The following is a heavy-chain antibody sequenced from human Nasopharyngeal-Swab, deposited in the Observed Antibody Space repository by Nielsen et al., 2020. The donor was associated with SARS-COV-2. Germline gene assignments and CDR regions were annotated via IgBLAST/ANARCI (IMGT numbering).Heavy chain of an antibody. V-gene: IGHV4-34*01. CDR3: ARGSKQWLEGLSRYYYYGMDV. Sequence: WIRQPPGKGLEWIGEINHSGSTNYNPSLKSRVTISVDTSKNQFPLKLSSVTAADTAVYYCARGSKQWLEGLSRYYYYGMDVWGQGTTVTVSS. D-gene: IGHD6-19*01. CDR2: INHSGST. J-gene: IGHJ6*02.